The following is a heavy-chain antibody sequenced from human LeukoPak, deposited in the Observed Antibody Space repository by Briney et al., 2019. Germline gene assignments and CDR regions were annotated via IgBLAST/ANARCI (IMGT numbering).Heavy chain of an antibody. J-gene: IGHJ5*02. D-gene: IGHD4-17*01. V-gene: IGHV3-74*01. CDR1: GFTFSSYW. CDR2: INSDGTST. CDR3: AREVSGDSWYNWFDP. Sequence: PGGSLRLSCAASGFTFSSYWMHWVRQVPGKGLVWVSRINSDGTSTRYADSVKGRFTISRDNAKNTLYLQMNSLRVEDTAVYYCAREVSGDSWYNWFDPWGQGTLVTVSS.